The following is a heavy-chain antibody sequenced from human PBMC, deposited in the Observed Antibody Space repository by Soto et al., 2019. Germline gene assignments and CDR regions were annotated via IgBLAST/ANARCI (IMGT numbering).Heavy chain of an antibody. J-gene: IGHJ6*02. Sequence: QITLKESGPTLVKPTQTLTLTCTFSGFSLSTSGVGVGWIRQPPGKALEWLALIYWDDDKRYSPSLKSRLTTXKXTFXNQLVLTMTNMDPVDTATYYCAHTYSRYALWGMDVWGQGTTVTVSS. D-gene: IGHD2-15*01. CDR1: GFSLSTSGVG. V-gene: IGHV2-5*02. CDR3: AHTYSRYALWGMDV. CDR2: IYWDDDK.